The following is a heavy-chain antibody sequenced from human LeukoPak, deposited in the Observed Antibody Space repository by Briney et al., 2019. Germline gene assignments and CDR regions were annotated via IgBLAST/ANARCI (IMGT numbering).Heavy chain of an antibody. J-gene: IGHJ4*02. Sequence: GGSLRLSCAASGFTFSDYYMSWLRQAPGKGLEWVSYISSSGSTIYYADSVKGRFTISRDNAKNSLYLQMNSLRAEDTAVYYCARDGLLWFGELRGRFDYWGQGTLVTVSS. CDR1: GFTFSDYY. CDR2: ISSSGSTI. D-gene: IGHD3-10*01. V-gene: IGHV3-11*04. CDR3: ARDGLLWFGELRGRFDY.